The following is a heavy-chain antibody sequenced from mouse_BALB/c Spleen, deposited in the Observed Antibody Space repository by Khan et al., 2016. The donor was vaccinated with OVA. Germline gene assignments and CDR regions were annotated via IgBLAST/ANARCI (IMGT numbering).Heavy chain of an antibody. V-gene: IGHV5-9-3*01. CDR3: ARSPYGSFAY. Sequence: EVELVQSGGGLVKPGGSLKLSCAASGFTFSTYSMSWVRQTPEKRLEWVATISSDSDYTYYTDNVTGQFTFSRDNAKNTLYLQMSSLRSEDTAMYYCARSPYGSFAYWGQGTLVTVSA. D-gene: IGHD2-1*01. CDR1: GFTFSTYS. J-gene: IGHJ3*01. CDR2: ISSDSDYT.